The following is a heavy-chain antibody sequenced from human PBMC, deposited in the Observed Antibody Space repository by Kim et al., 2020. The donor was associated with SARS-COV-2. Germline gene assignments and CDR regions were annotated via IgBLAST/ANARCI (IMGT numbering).Heavy chain of an antibody. D-gene: IGHD6-13*01. CDR1: GGSISSGGYY. V-gene: IGHV4-31*03. CDR2: IYYSGST. Sequence: SETLSLTCTVSGGSISSGGYYWSWIRQHPGKGLEWIGYIYYSGSTYYNPSLKSRVTISVDTSKNQFSLKLSSVTAADTAVYYCARDKQQLELDGMDVWGQGTTGTVSS. J-gene: IGHJ6*02. CDR3: ARDKQQLELDGMDV.